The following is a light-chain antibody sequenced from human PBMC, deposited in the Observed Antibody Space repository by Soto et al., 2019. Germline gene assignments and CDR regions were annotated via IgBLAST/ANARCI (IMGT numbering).Light chain of an antibody. V-gene: IGKV2-30*01. CDR2: KAS. CDR1: QSIVYSDGKAY. Sequence: DVVMTQSPVSLSVTLGQPASISCRSSQSIVYSDGKAYLSWFQQRPGQSPRRLIYKASNRDSGVXDXXIGSGSGPDFTLQIDRVEAEDVGIYYCMQGTHWPPTFGRGTRVEIK. CDR3: MQGTHWPPT. J-gene: IGKJ1*01.